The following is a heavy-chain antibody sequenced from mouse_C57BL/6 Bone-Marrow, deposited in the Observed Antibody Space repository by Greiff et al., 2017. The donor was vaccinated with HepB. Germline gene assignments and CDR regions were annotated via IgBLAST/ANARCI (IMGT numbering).Heavy chain of an antibody. V-gene: IGHV5-12*01. CDR2: ISNGGGST. J-gene: IGHJ3*01. CDR3: ARQIYPNSAGFAY. D-gene: IGHD3-1*01. Sequence: EVQRVESGGGLVQPGGSLKLSCAASGFTFSDYYMYWVRQTPEKRLEWVAYISNGGGSTYYPDTVKGRFTISRDNAKNTLYLQMSRLKSEDTAMYYCARQIYPNSAGFAYWAKGLWSLSLQ. CDR1: GFTFSDYY.